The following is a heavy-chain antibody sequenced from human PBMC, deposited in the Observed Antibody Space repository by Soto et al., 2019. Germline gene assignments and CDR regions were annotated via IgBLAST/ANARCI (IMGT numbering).Heavy chain of an antibody. J-gene: IGHJ4*02. CDR3: ARVASDYINSVDH. CDR2: IGGSGGNR. CDR1: GFTFNAYA. V-gene: IGHV3-23*01. Sequence: EVHLLESGGDLVQPGGSLRLSCAASGFTFNAYAMTWVRQAAGKGLEWVSAIGGSGGNRYYAASVKGRFTISRDNSKDTVDLQMSSLRVEDTAVYYCARVASDYINSVDHWGQGILVTVSS. D-gene: IGHD4-4*01.